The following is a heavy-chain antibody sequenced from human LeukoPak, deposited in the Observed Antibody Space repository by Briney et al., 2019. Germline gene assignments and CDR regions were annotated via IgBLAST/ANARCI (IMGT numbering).Heavy chain of an antibody. Sequence: GGSLRLSCAASGFTFSSYWMSWVRQAPGKGLEWVANIKQDGSEKYYVDSVKGRFTISRDNAKNSVFLQMNSLRADDTAVYHCMTSLTAHYYYGMDVWGQGTTVTVSS. CDR2: IKQDGSEK. D-gene: IGHD2-21*02. J-gene: IGHJ6*02. V-gene: IGHV3-7*02. CDR3: MTSLTAHYYYGMDV. CDR1: GFTFSSYW.